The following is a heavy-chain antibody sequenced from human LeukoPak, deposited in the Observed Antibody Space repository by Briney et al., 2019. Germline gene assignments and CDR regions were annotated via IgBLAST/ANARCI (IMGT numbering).Heavy chain of an antibody. CDR3: ARGTPTPYDYVWGSYRGQWFDP. V-gene: IGHV4-34*01. CDR1: GGSFSGSY. Sequence: SETLSLTCAVYGGSFSGSYWSWIRQPPGKGLEWIGEINHSGSTNYNPSLKSRVTISVDTSKNQFSLKLSSVTAADTAVYYCARGTPTPYDYVWGSYRGQWFDPWGQGTLVTVSS. CDR2: INHSGST. J-gene: IGHJ5*02. D-gene: IGHD3-16*02.